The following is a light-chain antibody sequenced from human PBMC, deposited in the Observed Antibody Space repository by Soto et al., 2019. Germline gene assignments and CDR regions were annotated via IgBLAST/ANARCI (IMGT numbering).Light chain of an antibody. V-gene: IGLV2-14*01. CDR2: EVT. J-gene: IGLJ1*01. CDR3: SSYSATNTLV. CDR1: SSDIGDYFY. Sequence: QSALTQPASVSVSPGQSITISCTGTSSDIGDYFYVSWYQQHPGKVPKLIIYEVTNRPSGVTSRFSGSKSENTASLTISGLQAEDEADYYCSSYSATNTLVFGSGTKVTVL.